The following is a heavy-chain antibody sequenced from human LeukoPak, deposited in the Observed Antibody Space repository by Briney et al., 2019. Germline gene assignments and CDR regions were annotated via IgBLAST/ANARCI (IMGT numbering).Heavy chain of an antibody. J-gene: IGHJ3*01. V-gene: IGHV3-23*01. Sequence: GGSLRLSCAASGFTFNDFAMTWVRQAPGRGLEWVSTIADAGTYYADSVKGRFIISRDNSKNMLYLQLNSLRADDTAMYYCARNLGPFDVRGHGTMVTVSS. CDR2: IADAGT. D-gene: IGHD3-16*01. CDR3: ARNLGPFDV. CDR1: GFTFNDFA.